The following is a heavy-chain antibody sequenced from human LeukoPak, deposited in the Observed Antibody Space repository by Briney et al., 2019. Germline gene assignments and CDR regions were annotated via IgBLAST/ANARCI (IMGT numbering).Heavy chain of an antibody. Sequence: PGGSLRLSCAASGLIFHDYTMSWVRQAPGKGLEWVSFIYSGTTHYSDSVKGRFTISRDNSKNTLYLQMKSLRAEDTAVYYCAKGGGYEAQYYYYYLDVWGKGTTVTISS. D-gene: IGHD5-12*01. CDR3: AKGGGYEAQYYYYYLDV. V-gene: IGHV3-66*02. CDR2: IYSGTT. CDR1: GLIFHDYT. J-gene: IGHJ6*03.